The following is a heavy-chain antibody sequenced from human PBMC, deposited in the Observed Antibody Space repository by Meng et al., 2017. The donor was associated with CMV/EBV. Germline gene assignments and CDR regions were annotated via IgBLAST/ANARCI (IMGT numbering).Heavy chain of an antibody. CDR2: IYSGGST. Sequence: GESLKISCAASGFTVSSNYMSWVRQAPGKGLECVSVIYSGGSTYYADSGKGRFTFSRDNSKNTLYLQMNSLRAEDTAVYYCARDKRYCSSTSCYRNFDYWGQGTLVTVSS. V-gene: IGHV3-66*02. D-gene: IGHD2-2*01. CDR3: ARDKRYCSSTSCYRNFDY. J-gene: IGHJ4*02. CDR1: GFTVSSNY.